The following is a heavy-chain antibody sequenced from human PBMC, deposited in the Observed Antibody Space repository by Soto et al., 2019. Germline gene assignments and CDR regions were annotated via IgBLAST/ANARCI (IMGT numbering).Heavy chain of an antibody. Sequence: GGSLRLSCAASGFTFSSYDMHWVRQATGKGLEWVSAIGTAGDTYYPGSVKGRFTISRENAKNSLYLQMNSLRAGDTAVYYCARASGGEDYYYYGMDVWGQGTTVTVSS. J-gene: IGHJ6*02. V-gene: IGHV3-13*01. CDR3: ARASGGEDYYYYGMDV. D-gene: IGHD2-21*01. CDR2: IGTAGDT. CDR1: GFTFSSYD.